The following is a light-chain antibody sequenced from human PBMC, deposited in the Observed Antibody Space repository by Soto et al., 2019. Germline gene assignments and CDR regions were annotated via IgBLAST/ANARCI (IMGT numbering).Light chain of an antibody. V-gene: IGKV1-5*03. CDR1: QSIGTW. CDR2: KAS. J-gene: IGKJ4*01. CDR3: QQYKGYPLT. Sequence: DIQMTQSPSTLSASVGDTVTITCRASQSIGTWLAWYQQKPGKAPKLLIYKASTLQSAVPSRVSGSGSGTEFSLTITSLQSDDFATYYCQQYKGYPLTFGGGTKVEIK.